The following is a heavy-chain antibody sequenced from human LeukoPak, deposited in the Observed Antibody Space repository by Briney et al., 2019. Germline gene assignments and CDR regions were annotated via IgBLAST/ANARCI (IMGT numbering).Heavy chain of an antibody. CDR2: ISSSSSYI. CDR3: ARDQTYDSSGYYYRNGDDAFDI. Sequence: GGSLRLSCAASGFTFSSYSMNWVRQAPGKGLEWVSSISSSSSYIYYADSVKGRFTISRDNAKNSLYLQMNSLRAEDTAVYYCARDQTYDSSGYYYRNGDDAFDIWGQGTMVTVSS. D-gene: IGHD3-22*01. J-gene: IGHJ3*02. V-gene: IGHV3-21*01. CDR1: GFTFSSYS.